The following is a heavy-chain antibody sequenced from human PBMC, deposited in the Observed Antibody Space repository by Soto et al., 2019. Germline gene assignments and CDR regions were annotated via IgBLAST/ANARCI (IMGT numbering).Heavy chain of an antibody. J-gene: IGHJ6*02. D-gene: IGHD2-15*01. V-gene: IGHV3-33*01. CDR1: GFTFSSYG. Sequence: GGSLRLSCAASGFTFSSYGVHWVRQAPGKGLEWVAVIWYDGSNKYYADSVKGRFTISRDNSKNTLYLQMNSLRAEDTAVYYCARDRSGGYYYYGMDVWGQGTTVTVSS. CDR2: IWYDGSNK. CDR3: ARDRSGGYYYYGMDV.